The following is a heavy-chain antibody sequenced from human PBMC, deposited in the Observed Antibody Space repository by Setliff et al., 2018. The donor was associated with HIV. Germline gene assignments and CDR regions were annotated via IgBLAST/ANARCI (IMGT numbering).Heavy chain of an antibody. Sequence: ASVKVSCKASGYTFPSYAMNWVRQAPGQGLEWMGWINTNTGNPTYAQGFTGRFVFSLYTSVSTAYLQISSLKAEDTAVYYCARDPYPNYDFWSGSLIRGWFDPWGQGTLVTVSS. D-gene: IGHD3-3*01. J-gene: IGHJ5*02. V-gene: IGHV7-4-1*02. CDR1: GYTFPSYA. CDR3: ARDPYPNYDFWSGSLIRGWFDP. CDR2: INTNTGNP.